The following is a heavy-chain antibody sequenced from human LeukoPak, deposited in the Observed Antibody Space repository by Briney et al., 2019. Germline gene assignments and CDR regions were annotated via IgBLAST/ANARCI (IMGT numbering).Heavy chain of an antibody. CDR2: ISAYNGNT. V-gene: IGHV1-18*01. D-gene: IGHD1-26*01. Sequence: ASVKVSCKASGYTFTSYGISWVRQAPGQGLEWMGWISAYNGNTNYAQKLQGRVTMTTDTSTSTAYMELRSLRSDDTAVYYCARVGGSGSYFRPSPHYFDYWGQGTLVTVSS. CDR3: ARVGGSGSYFRPSPHYFDY. J-gene: IGHJ4*02. CDR1: GYTFTSYG.